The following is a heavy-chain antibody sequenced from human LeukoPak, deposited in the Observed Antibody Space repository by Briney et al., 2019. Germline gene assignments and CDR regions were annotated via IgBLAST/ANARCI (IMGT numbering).Heavy chain of an antibody. D-gene: IGHD3-10*01. CDR2: IHHSGSA. V-gene: IGHV4-59*01. Sequence: AETLSLTCTVSGDSITNYYWSWIRHSPGKGLESIGFIHHSGSANYNPSLKSRVTMSVDTSKNQFSLKMSSVTAADTALYHCARARRVAARGIYFDFWGQGALVTVSS. CDR1: GDSITNYY. CDR3: ARARRVAARGIYFDF. J-gene: IGHJ4*02.